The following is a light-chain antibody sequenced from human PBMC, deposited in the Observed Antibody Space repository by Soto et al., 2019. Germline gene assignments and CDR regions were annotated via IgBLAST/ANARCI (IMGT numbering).Light chain of an antibody. CDR3: QQYASSPLT. Sequence: EIVLTQSPGTLSLSPGEKATLSCKASQSVSRSYLAWYQQKFGQAPRLLIYGAFSRSTCIPDRFSGSGSGTDFTLNISRLEPEDVAVYYCQQYASSPLTFGGGTKVEIK. V-gene: IGKV3-20*01. CDR1: QSVSRSY. J-gene: IGKJ4*01. CDR2: GAF.